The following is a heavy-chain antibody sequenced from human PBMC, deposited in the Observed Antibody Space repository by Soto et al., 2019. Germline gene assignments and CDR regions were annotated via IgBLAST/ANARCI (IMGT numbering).Heavy chain of an antibody. Sequence: QVHLVQSGAEVKKPGASVKVSCKGSGYAFTTYGITWVRQAPGQGLEWMGLISAHNGNTNYAQKPQGRVTVTRDTSTRTACMELRSLRSDDTAVYYCARGRYGDYWGQGALVTVSS. CDR2: ISAHNGNT. CDR3: ARGRYGDY. CDR1: GYAFTTYG. V-gene: IGHV1-18*01. J-gene: IGHJ4*02. D-gene: IGHD1-1*01.